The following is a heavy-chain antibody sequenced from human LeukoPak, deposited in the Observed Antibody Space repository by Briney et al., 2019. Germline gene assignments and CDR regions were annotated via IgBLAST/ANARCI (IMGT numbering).Heavy chain of an antibody. V-gene: IGHV3-23*01. CDR1: GFTFSSYG. CDR2: ISGSGGST. D-gene: IGHD2-2*01. Sequence: PGGTLRLSCAASGFTFSSYGMSWVRQAPGKGLEWVSAISGSGGSTYYADSVKGRFTISRDNSKNTLYLQMNSLRAEDTAVYYCARGDIVVVPAAVPYYYYMDVWGKGTTVTVSS. CDR3: ARGDIVVVPAAVPYYYYMDV. J-gene: IGHJ6*03.